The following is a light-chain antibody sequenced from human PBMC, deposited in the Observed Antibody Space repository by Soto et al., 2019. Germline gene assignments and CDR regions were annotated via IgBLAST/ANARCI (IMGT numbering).Light chain of an antibody. CDR1: SSDVGGYNY. Sequence: QPVLTQPASVSGSPGQSITISCTGTSSDVGGYNYVSWYQHHPDKAPKFIIYDVSNRPSGVSNRFSGSKSGNTASLTISGLQAEDEADYYCSSYTSTDTLVLFGGGTKVTVL. J-gene: IGLJ2*01. V-gene: IGLV2-14*01. CDR3: SSYTSTDTLVL. CDR2: DVS.